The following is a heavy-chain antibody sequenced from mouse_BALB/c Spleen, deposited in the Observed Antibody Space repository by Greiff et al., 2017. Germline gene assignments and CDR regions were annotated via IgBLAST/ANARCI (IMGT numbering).Heavy chain of an antibody. V-gene: IGHV1-7*01. D-gene: IGHD2-4*01. J-gene: IGHJ4*01. Sequence: QVQLKESGAELAKPGASVKMSCKASGYTFTSYWMHWVKQRPGQGLEWIGYINPSTGYTEYNQKFKDKATLTADKSSSTAYMQLSSLTSEDSAVYYCARRGDYDRLDYWGQGTSVTVSS. CDR2: INPSTGYT. CDR1: GYTFTSYW. CDR3: ARRGDYDRLDY.